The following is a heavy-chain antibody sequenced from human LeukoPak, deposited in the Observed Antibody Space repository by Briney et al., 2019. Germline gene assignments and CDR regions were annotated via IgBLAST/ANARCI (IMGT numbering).Heavy chain of an antibody. CDR3: ARDPLGHFDPPGGAGFDY. Sequence: SETLSLTCTVSVGSVSSGSYYWSWIRQPPGKGLEWIGYIYYSGSTNYNPSLKSRVTISVDTSKNQLSLKLSSVTAADTAVYYCARDPLGHFDPPGGAGFDYWGQGTLVTVSS. J-gene: IGHJ4*02. CDR1: VGSVSSGSYY. D-gene: IGHD3-9*01. V-gene: IGHV4-61*01. CDR2: IYYSGST.